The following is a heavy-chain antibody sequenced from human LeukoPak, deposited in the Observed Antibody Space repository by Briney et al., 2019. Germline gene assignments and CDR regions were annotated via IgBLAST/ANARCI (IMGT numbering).Heavy chain of an antibody. CDR3: ARDKGSLYYDFWSGALDY. Sequence: ASVKVSCKASGGTFSSYAISWVRQAPGQGLEWMGGIIPTFGTANYAQKFQGRVTITTDESTSTAYMELSSLRSEDTAVYYCARDKGSLYYDFWSGALDYWGQGTLVTVSS. J-gene: IGHJ4*02. CDR2: IIPTFGTA. CDR1: GGTFSSYA. D-gene: IGHD3-3*01. V-gene: IGHV1-69*05.